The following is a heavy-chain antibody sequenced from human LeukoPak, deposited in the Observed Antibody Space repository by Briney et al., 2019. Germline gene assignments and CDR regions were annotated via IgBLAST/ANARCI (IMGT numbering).Heavy chain of an antibody. D-gene: IGHD6-13*01. J-gene: IGHJ4*02. CDR3: ARDRESSSWFDY. V-gene: IGHV3-7*01. CDR2: IKNDGSEQ. CDR1: RFNFSDFW. Sequence: PGGSLKLSCAGSRFNFSDFWMSWVRQAPGKGLEWVANIKNDGSEQYYVDSVKGRFTISRDNAKSSLFLQMHSLRAEDTAVYYCARDRESSSWFDYWGQGTLVTVSS.